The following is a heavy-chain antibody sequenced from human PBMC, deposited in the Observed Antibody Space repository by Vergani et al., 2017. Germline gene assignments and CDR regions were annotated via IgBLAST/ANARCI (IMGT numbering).Heavy chain of an antibody. J-gene: IGHJ4*02. V-gene: IGHV4-39*01. CDR3: ARQGFVAVPPVMSLHFDY. CDR1: GGSISSSRYY. D-gene: IGHD2-2*01. Sequence: QVQLQESGPGLVKPSETLSLTCTVSGGSISSSRYYWSWIRQSPGTGLEWVGSISYSGSTHYNPSLKSRVSISVDTSKKQFSLTVNSVTAADTAVYYCARQGFVAVPPVMSLHFDYWGQGTLVTVSS. CDR2: ISYSGST.